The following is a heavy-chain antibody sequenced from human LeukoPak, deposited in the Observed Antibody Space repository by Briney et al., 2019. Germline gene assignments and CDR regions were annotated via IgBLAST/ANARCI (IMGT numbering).Heavy chain of an antibody. Sequence: AGGSLRLSCAVSGFSVTNNYVSWVRQAPGKGLEWVSVFYVGGATYYADPVKGRFTISRDNSENTLYLQMKSLRAEDTAVYYCARGDGYNFFDYWGQGTLVTVSS. CDR3: ARGDGYNFFDY. D-gene: IGHD5-24*01. V-gene: IGHV3-53*01. CDR2: FYVGGAT. J-gene: IGHJ4*02. CDR1: GFSVTNNY.